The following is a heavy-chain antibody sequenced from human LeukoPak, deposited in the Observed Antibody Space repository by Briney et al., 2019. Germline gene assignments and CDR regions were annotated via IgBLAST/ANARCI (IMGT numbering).Heavy chain of an antibody. D-gene: IGHD6-13*01. Sequence: GRSLRLSCAASGFIFSTYAMNWVRQAPGKGLEWVAVITDDGRQTYYADSVKGRFTISRDNSKNTLYLQMNSLRAEDTAVYYCASLRGAYSSSWYENYWGQGTLVTVSS. CDR3: ASLRGAYSSSWYENY. CDR1: GFIFSTYA. J-gene: IGHJ4*02. V-gene: IGHV3-30*14. CDR2: ITDDGRQT.